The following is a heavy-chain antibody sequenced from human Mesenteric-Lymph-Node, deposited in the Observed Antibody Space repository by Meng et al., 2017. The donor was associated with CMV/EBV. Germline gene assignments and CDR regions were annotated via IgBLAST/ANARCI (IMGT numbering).Heavy chain of an antibody. CDR1: EFTFSNFG. CDR3: TTDEVRSSFFDY. CDR2: IRSKAYGGTT. D-gene: IGHD4-11*01. Sequence: GESLKISCAASEFTFSNFGMHWVRQAPGKGLEWVGFIRSKAYGGTTEYAASVKGRFTISRDDSKNTLYLQMNSLKTEDTAVYYCTTDEVRSSFFDYWGQGTLVTVSS. J-gene: IGHJ4*02. V-gene: IGHV3-49*04.